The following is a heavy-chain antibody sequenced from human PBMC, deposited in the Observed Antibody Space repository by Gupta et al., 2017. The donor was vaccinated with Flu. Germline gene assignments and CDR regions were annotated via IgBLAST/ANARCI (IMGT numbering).Heavy chain of an antibody. Sequence: GELVESGGGLVQPGGSLRLSCAASDFTLSSYDMSWLRQAPGRGLEWVSFISSRGVTYYGDPVRGRFTISRDNAKNSLFLQMSGLRDEDTAVYYCSIGHWAKWGQGTLVTVSS. V-gene: IGHV3-48*03. CDR2: ISSRGVT. J-gene: IGHJ4*02. D-gene: IGHD3-16*01. CDR3: SIGHWAK. CDR1: DFTLSSYD.